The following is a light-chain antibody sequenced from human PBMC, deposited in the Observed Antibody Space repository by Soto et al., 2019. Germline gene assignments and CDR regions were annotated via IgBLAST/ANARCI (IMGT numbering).Light chain of an antibody. CDR1: QTINSW. V-gene: IGKV1-5*03. CDR3: QQYKSFSLT. CDR2: ATS. J-gene: IGKJ4*01. Sequence: DIQMTQSPSTLSASVGDRVTITCRASQTINSWLAWYQQKPGKGPKLLIYATSNLESGVPSRFSGSGSGTEFSLTISSLQPDDFATYYCQQYKSFSLTFGGGTRVEVK.